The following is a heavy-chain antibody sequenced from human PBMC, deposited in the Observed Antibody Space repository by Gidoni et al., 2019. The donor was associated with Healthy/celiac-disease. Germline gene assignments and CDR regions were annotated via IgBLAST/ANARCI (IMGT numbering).Heavy chain of an antibody. J-gene: IGHJ3*02. V-gene: IGHV3-66*01. CDR3: ARDEDWGHAFDI. CDR2: IYSGGST. CDR1: GFTVSSNY. Sequence: EVQLVESGGGLVQPGGSLRLSCAASGFTVSSNYMSWVRQAPGKGLELVSVIYSGGSTYYADAVKGRFTISRDNSKNTLYLQMNSLRAEDTAVYYCARDEDWGHAFDIWGQGTMVTVSS. D-gene: IGHD7-27*01.